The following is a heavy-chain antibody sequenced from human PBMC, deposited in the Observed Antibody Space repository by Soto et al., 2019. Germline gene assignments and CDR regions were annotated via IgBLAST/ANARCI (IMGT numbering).Heavy chain of an antibody. D-gene: IGHD4-17*01. Sequence: QVQLQESGPGLVKPSGTLSLTCAVSGGSISSSNWWSWVRQPPGKWLEWIGEIYHRGSTNYNPSLKGRVTISVDKSKTQFSLKLGSVTAADTAVYYCSRGPKPRGHYGDYVDYWGQGTLVTVSS. V-gene: IGHV4-4*02. J-gene: IGHJ4*02. CDR2: IYHRGST. CDR3: SRGPKPRGHYGDYVDY. CDR1: GGSISSSNW.